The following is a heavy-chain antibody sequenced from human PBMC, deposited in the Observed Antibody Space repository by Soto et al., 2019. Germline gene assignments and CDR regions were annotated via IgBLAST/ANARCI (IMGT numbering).Heavy chain of an antibody. Sequence: QVQLVESGGGVVQPGRSLRLSCAASGFTFSSYGMHWVRQAPGKGLEWVAVIWYDGSNKYYADSVKGRFAISRDNSKNTLYLQMNSLRAEDTAVYYCARDDGFANYDISRREYYYYGMDVWGQGTTVTVSS. V-gene: IGHV3-33*01. D-gene: IGHD3-9*01. CDR2: IWYDGSNK. CDR3: ARDDGFANYDISRREYYYYGMDV. J-gene: IGHJ6*02. CDR1: GFTFSSYG.